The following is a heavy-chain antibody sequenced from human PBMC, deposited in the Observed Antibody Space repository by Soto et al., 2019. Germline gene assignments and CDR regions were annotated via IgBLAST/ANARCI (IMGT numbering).Heavy chain of an antibody. CDR2: ISGGGAST. D-gene: IGHD3-3*01. V-gene: IGHV3-21*02. Sequence: EVQLVESGGGLVRPGGSLRLSCAASGITFSNYAMNWVRQAPGKGLEWVSSISGGGASTKYADSVKGRFTVSRDNAKNSLFLQMNSLRAEDTAVFYCARGSTVFSLFYMDVWGKGTTVTVSS. CDR1: GITFSNYA. CDR3: ARGSTVFSLFYMDV. J-gene: IGHJ6*03.